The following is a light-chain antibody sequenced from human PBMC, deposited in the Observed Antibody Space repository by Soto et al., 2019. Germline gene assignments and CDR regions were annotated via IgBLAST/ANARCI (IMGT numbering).Light chain of an antibody. V-gene: IGKV3-15*01. J-gene: IGKJ1*01. CDR1: QSVSSN. CDR2: GAS. CDR3: HQYNNWPQT. Sequence: EIVMTQSPATLSVSPGERATLSCRASQSVSSNLAWYQQKPGQAPRLLIYGASTRATGIPARFSGSGSVTEFTLTISSLQCEDFAVYYCHQYNNWPQTFGQGTKVEIK.